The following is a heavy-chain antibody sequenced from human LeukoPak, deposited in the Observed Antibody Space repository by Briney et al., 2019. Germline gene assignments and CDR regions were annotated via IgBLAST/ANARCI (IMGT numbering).Heavy chain of an antibody. CDR1: GYTLTELS. V-gene: IGHV1-24*01. J-gene: IGHJ2*01. Sequence: ASVMVSCKVSGYTLTELSMHWVRQAPGKGLEWMGGFDPEDGETIYAQKFQGRVTMTEDTSTDTAYMELSSLRSEDTAVYYCATTYLRYYYGSGSYFDLWGRGTLVTVSS. D-gene: IGHD3-10*01. CDR2: FDPEDGET. CDR3: ATTYLRYYYGSGSYFDL.